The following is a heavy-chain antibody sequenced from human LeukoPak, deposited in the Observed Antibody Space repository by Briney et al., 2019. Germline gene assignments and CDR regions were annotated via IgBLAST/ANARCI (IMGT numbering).Heavy chain of an antibody. CDR1: GFTFSSYA. D-gene: IGHD3-10*01. Sequence: GGSLRLSCAASGFTFSSYAMSWVRQAPGKGLEWVSAISGSGGSTYYADSVKGRFTISRDSSKNTLYLQMNSLRAEDTAVYYCAKWIMVRGVNDYWGQGTLVTVSS. J-gene: IGHJ4*02. CDR3: AKWIMVRGVNDY. CDR2: ISGSGGST. V-gene: IGHV3-23*01.